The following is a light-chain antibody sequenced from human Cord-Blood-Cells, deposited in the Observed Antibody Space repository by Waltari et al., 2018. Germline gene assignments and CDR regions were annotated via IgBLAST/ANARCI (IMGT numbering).Light chain of an antibody. CDR3: NSRDSSGNHVV. Sequence: SSELTQDPAVSVALGQTVRITCQGDSLRSYYASWYQQKPGQAPVLVIYGKNNRPSGIPDRFAGSSSGNTASLTITGAQAEDEAYYYGNSRDSSGNHVVFGGGTKLTVL. CDR1: SLRSYY. J-gene: IGLJ2*01. CDR2: GKN. V-gene: IGLV3-19*01.